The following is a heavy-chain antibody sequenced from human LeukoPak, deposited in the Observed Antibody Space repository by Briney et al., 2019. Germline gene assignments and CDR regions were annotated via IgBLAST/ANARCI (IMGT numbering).Heavy chain of an antibody. CDR3: ANKVYCSTTSCYHAGY. J-gene: IGHJ4*02. V-gene: IGHV4-4*02. CDR2: IYHSGTT. CDR1: GGSISSSNW. D-gene: IGHD2-2*01. Sequence: SETLSLTCAVSGGSISSSNWWSWVRQPPGKGLEWIGEIYHSGTTNYNPSLKSRVTISIDTSRNQFSLRLTSVTAADTAVYYCANKVYCSTTSCYHAGYWGQGTLVTVSS.